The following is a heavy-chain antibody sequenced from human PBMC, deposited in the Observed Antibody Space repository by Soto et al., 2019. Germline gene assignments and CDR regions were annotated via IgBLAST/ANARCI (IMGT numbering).Heavy chain of an antibody. Sequence: GESLKISCKGSGYSFTSYCISWVRQMPGKGLEWMGRIDPSDSYTNYSPSFQGHVTISADKSISTAYLQWSSLKASDTAMYYCARRVKWLDAFDIWGQGTMVTVSS. J-gene: IGHJ3*02. CDR2: IDPSDSYT. D-gene: IGHD3-22*01. CDR1: GYSFTSYC. CDR3: ARRVKWLDAFDI. V-gene: IGHV5-10-1*01.